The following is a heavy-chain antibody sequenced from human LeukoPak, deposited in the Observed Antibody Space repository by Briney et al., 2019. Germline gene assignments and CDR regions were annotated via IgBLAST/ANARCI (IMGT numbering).Heavy chain of an antibody. D-gene: IGHD3-22*01. CDR1: GGSISSSF. V-gene: IGHV4-59*01. J-gene: IGHJ4*02. Sequence: SETLSLTCTVSGGSISSSFWSWLRQPPGKGLEWIGYIDYSGSTNYNPSLKSRVSISVDTSKHQFSLKLSSVTAADTAVYYCARTYYFDSSGYYHDFWGQGALVTVSS. CDR3: ARTYYFDSSGYYHDF. CDR2: IDYSGST.